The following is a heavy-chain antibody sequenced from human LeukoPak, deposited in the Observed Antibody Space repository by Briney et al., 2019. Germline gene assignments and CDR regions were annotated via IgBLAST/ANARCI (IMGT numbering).Heavy chain of an antibody. Sequence: SDTLSLTCAVYGGSFSGYYWSWIRQPPGKGLEWIGEINHSGSTNYNPSLKSRVTISVDTSKNQFSLKLSSVTAADTAVYYCARPSGVYAFFNYWGQGTLVTVSS. CDR2: INHSGST. J-gene: IGHJ4*02. D-gene: IGHD2-8*01. V-gene: IGHV4-34*01. CDR1: GGSFSGYY. CDR3: ARPSGVYAFFNY.